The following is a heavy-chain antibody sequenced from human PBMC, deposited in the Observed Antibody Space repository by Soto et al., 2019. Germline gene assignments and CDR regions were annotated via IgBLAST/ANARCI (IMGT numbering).Heavy chain of an antibody. V-gene: IGHV3-11*06. D-gene: IGHD4-17*01. CDR3: AMGDYGRY. Sequence: QVQLVESGGGLVKPGTSLRLSCAAPGFTFSDHYMSWIRQAPGKGLEWLSHISARSTYTNYGDSVKGRFSISRDNVKQTVYLQMNSLTVDDTAIYYCAMGDYGRYWGPGTLVTVSS. J-gene: IGHJ4*02. CDR2: ISARSTYT. CDR1: GFTFSDHY.